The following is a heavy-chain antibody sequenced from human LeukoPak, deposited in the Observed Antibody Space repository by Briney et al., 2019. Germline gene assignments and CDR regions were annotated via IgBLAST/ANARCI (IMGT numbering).Heavy chain of an antibody. CDR3: ARGGRGYSGYDYWFDP. Sequence: SQTLSLTCTVSGGSISSADYYWSWIRQHPGKGLEWIGYIYYSGSTYYNPSLKSRVTISIDISKNQFSLKLSSVTAADTAVYYCARGGRGYSGYDYWFDPWGQGTLVTVSS. CDR2: IYYSGST. V-gene: IGHV4-31*03. J-gene: IGHJ5*02. CDR1: GGSISSADYY. D-gene: IGHD5-12*01.